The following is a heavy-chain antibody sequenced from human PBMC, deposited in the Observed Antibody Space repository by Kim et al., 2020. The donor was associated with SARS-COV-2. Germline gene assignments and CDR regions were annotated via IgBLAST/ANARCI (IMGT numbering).Heavy chain of an antibody. J-gene: IGHJ4*02. V-gene: IGHV3-48*03. CDR3: AALDSVQVPGGI. Sequence: CVGSVKGRFTMSRDNAKNSLYLQMNSLGTEDMAIYYCAALDSVQVPGGIWGQGTLVTVSS. D-gene: IGHD3-10*01.